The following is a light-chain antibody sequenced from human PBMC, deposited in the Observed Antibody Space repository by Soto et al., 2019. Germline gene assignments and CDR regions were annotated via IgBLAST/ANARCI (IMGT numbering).Light chain of an antibody. CDR3: YSYAGTATWV. Sequence: QSALTQPASVSESPGQSITISCTGTNNDVGNYNLVSWFQHHLGKAPKLIIYEGTKRPSGVSNRFSASQSGNTASLTISGLQAEDEADYYCYSYAGTATWVFGGGTKLTVL. J-gene: IGLJ3*02. CDR1: NNDVGNYNL. V-gene: IGLV2-23*01. CDR2: EGT.